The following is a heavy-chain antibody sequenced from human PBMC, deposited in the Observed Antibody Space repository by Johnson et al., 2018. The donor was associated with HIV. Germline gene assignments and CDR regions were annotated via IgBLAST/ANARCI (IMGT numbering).Heavy chain of an antibody. V-gene: IGHV3-30*03. CDR2: ISYDGSNK. CDR1: GFTFSSYG. J-gene: IGHJ3*02. CDR3: ARDISGWYPGAFDI. D-gene: IGHD6-19*01. Sequence: QVQLVESGGGVVQPGRSLRLSCAASGFTFSSYGMHWVRQAPGKGLEWVALISYDGSNKYYADSVKGRFTISRDNSKNTLYLQMNSLRAEDTAVYHCARDISGWYPGAFDICGQGTMVTVSS.